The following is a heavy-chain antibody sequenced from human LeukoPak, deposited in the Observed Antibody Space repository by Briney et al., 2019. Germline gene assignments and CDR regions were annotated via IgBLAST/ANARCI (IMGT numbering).Heavy chain of an antibody. CDR1: GGSIGSYY. V-gene: IGHV4-59*01. J-gene: IGHJ4*02. CDR3: ARGREGY. Sequence: SETLSLTCTVSGGSIGSYYWSWIRQPPGKGLEWIGYIYYSGSTNYNPSLKSRVTISVDTSKNQFSLKLSSVTAADTAVYYCARGREGYWGQGTLVTVSS. CDR2: IYYSGST.